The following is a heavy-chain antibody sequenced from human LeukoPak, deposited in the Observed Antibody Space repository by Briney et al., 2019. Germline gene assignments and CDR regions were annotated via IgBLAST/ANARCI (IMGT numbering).Heavy chain of an antibody. CDR1: GYTFTGYY. D-gene: IGHD6-6*01. CDR3: AGAGNEYSSSWDY. CDR2: ISAYNGNT. J-gene: IGHJ4*02. Sequence: ASVKVSCKASGYTFTGYYMHWVRQAPGQGLEWMGWISAYNGNTNYAQKLQGRVTMTTDTSTSTAYVELRSLRSDDTAVYYCAGAGNEYSSSWDYWGQGTLVTVSS. V-gene: IGHV1-18*04.